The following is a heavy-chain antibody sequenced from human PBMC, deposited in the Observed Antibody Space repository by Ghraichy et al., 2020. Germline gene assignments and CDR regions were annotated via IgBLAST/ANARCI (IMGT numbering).Heavy chain of an antibody. D-gene: IGHD4-23*01. CDR3: ARGSTVVRFYYYGGMDV. Sequence: GGSLRLSCAASGFTFSSNTMHWVRQAPGKGLEWVASITSPSSYIYYAASAKGRFTISRDNAHNSLYLQMNSLRDEDTAVYYCARGSTVVRFYYYGGMDVWGQGTTVTVSS. J-gene: IGHJ6*02. CDR2: ITSPSSYI. CDR1: GFTFSSNT. V-gene: IGHV3-21*01.